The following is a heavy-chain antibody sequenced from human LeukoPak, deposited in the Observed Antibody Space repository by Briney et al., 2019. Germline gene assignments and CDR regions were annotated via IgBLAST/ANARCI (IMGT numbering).Heavy chain of an antibody. V-gene: IGHV4-34*01. CDR3: ARGFMGYNFGY. Sequence: SETLSLTCAVYGGSFSGYYWSWIRQPPGKGLEWIGEINHSGSTNYNPSLKSRVTISVDTSKNQFSLKLSSVTAADTAVYYCARGFMGYNFGYWGQGTLVTVSS. J-gene: IGHJ4*02. CDR2: INHSGST. CDR1: GGSFSGYY. D-gene: IGHD5-12*01.